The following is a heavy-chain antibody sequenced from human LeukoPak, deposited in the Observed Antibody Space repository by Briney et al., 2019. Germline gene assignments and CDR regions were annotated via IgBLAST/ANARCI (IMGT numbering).Heavy chain of an antibody. J-gene: IGHJ4*02. V-gene: IGHV4-39*07. CDR1: GGSSSSSNDY. D-gene: IGHD6-13*01. CDR2: LYYSGST. CDR3: TRGNSIAAGAN. Sequence: SKTLSLTCSVSGGSSSSSNDYWGWVRQPPGKGLEWIGSLYYSGSTYNNPSLKSRVTISVDTSKKQSSLKVSSVTAADTAVYYCTRGNSIAAGANWGQGTLVTVSS.